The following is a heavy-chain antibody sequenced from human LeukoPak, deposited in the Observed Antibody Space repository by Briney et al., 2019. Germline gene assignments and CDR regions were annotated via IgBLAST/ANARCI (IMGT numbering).Heavy chain of an antibody. J-gene: IGHJ4*02. D-gene: IGHD3-10*01. Sequence: SETLSLTCAVSGYSISSGYYWGWIRQPPGKGLEWIGSIYHSGSTYYNPSLKSRVTILVDTSKNQFSLKLSSVTAADTAVYYCARVLWFGGKFDYWGQGTLVTASS. CDR2: IYHSGST. CDR3: ARVLWFGGKFDY. CDR1: GYSISSGYY. V-gene: IGHV4-38-2*01.